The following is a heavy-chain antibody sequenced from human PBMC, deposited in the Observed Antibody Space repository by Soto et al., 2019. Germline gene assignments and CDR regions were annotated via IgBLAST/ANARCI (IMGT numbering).Heavy chain of an antibody. Sequence: PGGSLRLSCAASGFAFSNYAMHWVRQAPGKGLEWVSSISTSIDATYYADSVKGRFTISRDDSKNTLYLQMNSLRAEDSAVHYCAKDRTVAARNFDYWGQGTQVTVSS. CDR2: ISTSIDAT. CDR1: GFAFSNYA. CDR3: AKDRTVAARNFDY. V-gene: IGHV3-23*01. J-gene: IGHJ4*02. D-gene: IGHD6-6*01.